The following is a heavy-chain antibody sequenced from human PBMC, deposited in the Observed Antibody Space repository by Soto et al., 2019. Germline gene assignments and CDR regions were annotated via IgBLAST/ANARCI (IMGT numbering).Heavy chain of an antibody. V-gene: IGHV1-69*02. CDR2: IIPILGIA. J-gene: IGHJ4*02. D-gene: IGHD4-17*01. CDR3: ARGGNGDHGGYY. CDR1: GGTFSSYT. Sequence: QVQLVQSGAEVKKPGSSVKVSCKASGGTFSSYTISWVRQAPGQGLEWMGRIIPILGIANYAQKFQGRVTITTDKSTSTAYMELSSLRSEDTAVYYCARGGNGDHGGYYWGQGTLVTVSS.